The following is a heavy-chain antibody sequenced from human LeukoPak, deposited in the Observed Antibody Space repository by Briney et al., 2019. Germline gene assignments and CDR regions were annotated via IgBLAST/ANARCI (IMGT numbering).Heavy chain of an antibody. Sequence: ASVKVSCKASGYTFTGYCIHWVRQAPGQGLEWMGRINPNSGGTNYAQKFQGRVTMTRDTSISTAYMELSGLRSDDTAVYYCARESGDGSGSYDYWGQGTLVTVSS. J-gene: IGHJ4*02. V-gene: IGHV1-2*06. CDR3: ARESGDGSGSYDY. D-gene: IGHD3-10*01. CDR1: GYTFTGYC. CDR2: INPNSGGT.